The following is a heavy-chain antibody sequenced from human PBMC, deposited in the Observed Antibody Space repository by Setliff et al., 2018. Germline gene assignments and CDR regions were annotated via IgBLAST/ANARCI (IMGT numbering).Heavy chain of an antibody. V-gene: IGHV1-18*01. J-gene: IGHJ4*02. D-gene: IGHD2-8*02. Sequence: GASVKVSCKASGYTFTSYGISWVRQAPGQGLEWMGWINPNSGGTNYAQNLQGRVTMTIDTSTSTAYMELRSLRSDDTAVYYCARYNVLATAHDFWGRGTLVTVSS. CDR1: GYTFTSYG. CDR2: INPNSGGT. CDR3: ARYNVLATAHDF.